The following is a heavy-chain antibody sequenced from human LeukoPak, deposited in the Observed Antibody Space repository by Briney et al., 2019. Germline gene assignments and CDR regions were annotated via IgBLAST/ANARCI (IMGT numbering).Heavy chain of an antibody. J-gene: IGHJ5*02. CDR1: GYTFTNYD. D-gene: IGHD2-15*01. V-gene: IGHV1-8*01. CDR2: MNPNSGKT. CDR3: ARGGMGCSGGSCYNWFDP. Sequence: ASVKVSCKASGYTFTNYDINWVRQATGQGLEWMGWMNPNSGKTDYAQKFQDRVTMTTNTSISTVYMELSSLRSEDTAVYYCARGGMGCSGGSCYNWFDPWGEGTLVTVSS.